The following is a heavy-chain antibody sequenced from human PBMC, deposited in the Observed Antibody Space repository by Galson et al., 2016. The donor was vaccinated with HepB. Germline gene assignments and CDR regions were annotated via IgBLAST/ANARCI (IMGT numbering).Heavy chain of an antibody. CDR3: ARRQLAHFDY. J-gene: IGHJ4*02. Sequence: WIRQAPGRGLEWISTIGASGYTTYYSDSAKGRFTISRENSKNTLYLVLTSLRVEDTAVYYCARRQLAHFDYWGQGSLVTVSS. V-gene: IGHV3-23*01. CDR2: IGASGYTT. D-gene: IGHD1-1*01.